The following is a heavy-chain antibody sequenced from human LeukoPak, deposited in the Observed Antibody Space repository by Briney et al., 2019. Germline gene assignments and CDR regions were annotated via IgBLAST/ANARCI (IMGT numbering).Heavy chain of an antibody. CDR1: GGSISSGGYS. CDR2: IYHSGSI. D-gene: IGHD4-23*01. V-gene: IGHV4-30-2*01. Sequence: SETLSLTCAVSGGSISSGGYSWSWIRQPPGKGLEWIGYIYHSGSIYYNPSLKSRVTISVDRSKNQFSLKLSFVTAADTAVYYCARDFSGNSVWFDPWGQETLVTVSS. J-gene: IGHJ5*02. CDR3: ARDFSGNSVWFDP.